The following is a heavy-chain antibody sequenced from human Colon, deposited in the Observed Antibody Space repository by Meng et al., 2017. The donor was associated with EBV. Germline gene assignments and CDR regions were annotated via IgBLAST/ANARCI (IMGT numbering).Heavy chain of an antibody. CDR1: GGSLGSRNW. J-gene: IGHJ4*02. Sequence: VQLQDPAPGLVTPSRTLALTCDVSGGSLGSRNWWSWVRQPPGKGLAWIGEIYHSGSTNYNPSLKSRVTISLDESKNQFSLRLSSVTAADTAVYYCARVGAYCGGDCYHPRWGQGTLVTVSS. D-gene: IGHD2-21*02. CDR3: ARVGAYCGGDCYHPR. V-gene: IGHV4-4*02. CDR2: IYHSGST.